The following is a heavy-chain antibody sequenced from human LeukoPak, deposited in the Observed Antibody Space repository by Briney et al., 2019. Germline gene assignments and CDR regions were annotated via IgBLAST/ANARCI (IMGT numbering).Heavy chain of an antibody. Sequence: ASVRVSCKASGYTFTSYAMHWVRQAPGQRLEWMGWINAGNGNTKYSQKFQGRVTMTEDTSTDTAYMELSSLRSEDTAVYYCAMAVPAAKSAYYFDYWGQGTLVTVSS. CDR2: INAGNGNT. CDR1: GYTFTSYA. CDR3: AMAVPAAKSAYYFDY. J-gene: IGHJ4*02. D-gene: IGHD2-2*01. V-gene: IGHV1-3*01.